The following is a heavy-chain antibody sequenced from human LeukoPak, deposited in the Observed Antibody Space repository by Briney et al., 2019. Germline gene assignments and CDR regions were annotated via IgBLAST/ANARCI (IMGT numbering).Heavy chain of an antibody. D-gene: IGHD3-10*01. CDR3: AGGLWFGARWFDP. J-gene: IGHJ5*02. V-gene: IGHV4-34*01. CDR1: NGSLTGLY. CDR2: ISHSGST. Sequence: SETLSLTCAVSNGSLTGLYWTWIRRPPGKGLEWIGEISHSGSTNYNPSLESRATISVDTSKKQFSLKLTSVTAADTAVYYCAGGLWFGARWFDPWGQGTLVTVSS.